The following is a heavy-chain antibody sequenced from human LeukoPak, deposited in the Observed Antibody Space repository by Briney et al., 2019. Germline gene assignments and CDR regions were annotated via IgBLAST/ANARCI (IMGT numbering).Heavy chain of an antibody. CDR3: ARDTLGEGEDANYAVYYFDY. CDR2: IKQDGNEK. Sequence: PGGSLRLSCAAPGFRFNTYWMSWVRQAPGKGLEWVANIKQDGNEKYYADSVKGRFTISRDNGKNSLDLQMNSLRADDTAVYYCARDTLGEGEDANYAVYYFDYWGQGTVVAVSS. CDR1: GFRFNTYW. J-gene: IGHJ4*02. V-gene: IGHV3-7*01. D-gene: IGHD4/OR15-4a*01.